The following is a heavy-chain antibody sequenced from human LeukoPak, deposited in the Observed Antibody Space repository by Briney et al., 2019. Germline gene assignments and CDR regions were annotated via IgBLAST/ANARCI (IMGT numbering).Heavy chain of an antibody. D-gene: IGHD3-3*01. V-gene: IGHV1-3*01. Sequence: GASVKVSCKASGYTFTSYAMHWVRQAPGQRLEWMGWINAGNGNTKYSQKFQGRVTITRDTSASTAYMEPSSLRSEDTAVYYCARELGGSLEDYWGQGTLVTVSS. J-gene: IGHJ4*02. CDR1: GYTFTSYA. CDR2: INAGNGNT. CDR3: ARELGGSLEDY.